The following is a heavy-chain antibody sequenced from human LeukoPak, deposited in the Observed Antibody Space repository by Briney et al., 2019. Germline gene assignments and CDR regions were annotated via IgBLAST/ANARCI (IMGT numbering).Heavy chain of an antibody. J-gene: IGHJ4*02. Sequence: PSETLSLTCTVSGGSISSYYWGWIRQPPGKGLEWIGSIYYSGSTYYNPSLKSRVTISVDTSKNQFSLKLSSVTAADTAVYYCARVYSGRAAAGRDGIDYWGQGTLVTVSS. V-gene: IGHV4-39*07. D-gene: IGHD6-13*01. CDR1: GGSISSYY. CDR2: IYYSGST. CDR3: ARVYSGRAAAGRDGIDY.